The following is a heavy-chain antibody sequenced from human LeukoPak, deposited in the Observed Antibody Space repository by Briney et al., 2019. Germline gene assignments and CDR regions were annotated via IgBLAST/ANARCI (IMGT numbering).Heavy chain of an antibody. V-gene: IGHV4-39*01. CDR2: IYYSGST. CDR1: GGSISSSSYY. D-gene: IGHD5-12*01. Sequence: SETLSLTCTVSGGSISSSSYYWGWIRQPPGKGLEWIGSIYYSGSTYYNPSLKSRVTISVDTSKNQFSLKLSSVTAADTAVYYCFVVATLLNWFDPWGQGTLVTVSS. J-gene: IGHJ5*02. CDR3: FVVATLLNWFDP.